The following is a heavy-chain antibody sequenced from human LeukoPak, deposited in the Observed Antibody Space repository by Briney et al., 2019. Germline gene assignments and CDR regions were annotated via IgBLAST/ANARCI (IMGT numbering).Heavy chain of an antibody. CDR2: LSGDGSDT. Sequence: GGSLRLSCAASGFTFSNDWMHWVRQAPGKGLEWVSTLSGDGSDTYYADSVKGRFTISRDTSKNTLFLQMNSLRADDTAIYYCTKGGHGDYWGQGTMVTVSS. V-gene: IGHV3-23*01. CDR1: GFTFSNDW. J-gene: IGHJ4*02. CDR3: TKGGHGDY. D-gene: IGHD2-21*02.